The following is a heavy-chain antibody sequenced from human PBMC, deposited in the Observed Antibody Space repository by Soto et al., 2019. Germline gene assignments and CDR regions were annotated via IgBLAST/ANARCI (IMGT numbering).Heavy chain of an antibody. D-gene: IGHD4-17*01. CDR2: ISAYDGKT. CDR1: GYTFNTYG. CDR3: ARDWGHDYGDPDY. V-gene: IGHV1-18*01. Sequence: GASVKVSCKTSGYTFNTYGINWVRQAPGQGLELMGWISAYDGKTTYAEKFQGRVTLTTDTSTSTAYMELRSLRSDDTAVYYCARDWGHDYGDPDYWGQGTLVTVSS. J-gene: IGHJ4*02.